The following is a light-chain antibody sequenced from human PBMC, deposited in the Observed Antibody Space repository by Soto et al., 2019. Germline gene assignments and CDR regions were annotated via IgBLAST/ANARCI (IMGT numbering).Light chain of an antibody. CDR1: SGSIASNY. V-gene: IGLV6-57*04. J-gene: IGLJ3*02. Sequence: NFMLTQPHSVSESPGKTVTISCTRSSGSIASNYVQWFQQRPGSAPTTVIYEDNQRPSGVPDRFSGSIDSSSNSASLTIPGLKTEDEADYYCQSYDSSSRVFGGGTKLTVL. CDR3: QSYDSSSRV. CDR2: EDN.